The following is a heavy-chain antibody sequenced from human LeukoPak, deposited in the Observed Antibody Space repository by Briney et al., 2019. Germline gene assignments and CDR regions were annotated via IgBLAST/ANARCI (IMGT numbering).Heavy chain of an antibody. J-gene: IGHJ4*02. Sequence: GGSLRLSCAASGFTFSSYAMSWVRQAPGKGLEWVSAISGGGGSTYYADSVKGRFTISRDNSKNTLYLQMNSLGAEDTAVYYCAKAGDYGGNSEDFDYWGQGTLVTVSS. CDR2: ISGGGGST. D-gene: IGHD4-23*01. CDR1: GFTFSSYA. CDR3: AKAGDYGGNSEDFDY. V-gene: IGHV3-23*01.